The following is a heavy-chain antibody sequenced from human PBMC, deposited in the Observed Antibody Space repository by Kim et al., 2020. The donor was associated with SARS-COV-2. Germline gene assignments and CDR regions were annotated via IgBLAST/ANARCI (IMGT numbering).Heavy chain of an antibody. Sequence: YYNPSLKSRVTISVDTSKNQFSLKLSSVTAADTAVYYCARGDGYNVLWGYWGQGTLVTVSS. CDR3: ARGDGYNVLWGY. V-gene: IGHV4-31*02. J-gene: IGHJ4*02. D-gene: IGHD3-16*01.